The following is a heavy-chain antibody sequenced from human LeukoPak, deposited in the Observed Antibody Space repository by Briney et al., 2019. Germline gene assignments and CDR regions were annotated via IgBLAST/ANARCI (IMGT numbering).Heavy chain of an antibody. CDR3: ARTTSPARYADYQQIDY. Sequence: PSETLSLTCTVSGGSISHYYWTWIPQSPGKGLEWIGYIYFIGNTDYNPSLKSRVTISVDTSKNQFSLRLSSVTAADTAVYYCARTTSPARYADYQQIDYWGQGTLVTVSS. CDR2: IYFIGNT. J-gene: IGHJ4*02. V-gene: IGHV4-59*01. CDR1: GGSISHYY. D-gene: IGHD4-17*01.